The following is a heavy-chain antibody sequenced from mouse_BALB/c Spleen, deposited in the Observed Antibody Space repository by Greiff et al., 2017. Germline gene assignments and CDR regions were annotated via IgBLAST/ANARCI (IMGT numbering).Heavy chain of an antibody. V-gene: IGHV1S137*01. D-gene: IGHD2-2*01. CDR1: GYTFTDYA. CDR2: ISTYYGDA. CDR3: ARRRDYGYDEYYFDY. Sequence: QVQLKESGAELVRPGVSVKISCKGSGYTFTDYAMHWVKQSHAKSLEWIGVISTYYGDASYNQKFKGKATMTVDKSSSTAYMELARLTSEDSAIYYCARRRDYGYDEYYFDYWGQGTTLTVSS. J-gene: IGHJ2*01.